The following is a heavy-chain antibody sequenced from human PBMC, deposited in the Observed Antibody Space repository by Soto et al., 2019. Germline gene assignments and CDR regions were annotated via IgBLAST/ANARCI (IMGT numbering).Heavy chain of an antibody. Sequence: QVQLVESGGGVVQPGRSLRLSCAASGFTFSSYAMHWVRQAPGKGLEWVAVISYDGSNKYYADSVKGRFTISRDNSKNTLYLQMNSLRAEDTAVYYCAREVRGGMSAFDIWGQGTMVTVSS. J-gene: IGHJ3*02. CDR2: ISYDGSNK. CDR3: AREVRGGMSAFDI. V-gene: IGHV3-30-3*01. CDR1: GFTFSSYA. D-gene: IGHD3-10*01.